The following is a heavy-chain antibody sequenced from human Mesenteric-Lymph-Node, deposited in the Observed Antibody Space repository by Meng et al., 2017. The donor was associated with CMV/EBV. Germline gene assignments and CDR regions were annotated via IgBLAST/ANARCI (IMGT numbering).Heavy chain of an antibody. CDR1: FSGSY. CDR3: ARSSGRGGYSNYVGGWSRFDP. Sequence: FSGSYCRWSRQPPGKGLEWIGEINHSGSTNYNPSLKSRVTISVDTSKNQFSLKLSSVTAADTAVYYCARSSGRGGYSNYVGGWSRFDPWGQGTLVTVSS. V-gene: IGHV4-34*01. J-gene: IGHJ5*02. CDR2: INHSGST. D-gene: IGHD4-11*01.